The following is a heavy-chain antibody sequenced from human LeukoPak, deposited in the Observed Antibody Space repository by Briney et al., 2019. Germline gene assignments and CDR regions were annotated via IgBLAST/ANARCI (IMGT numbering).Heavy chain of an antibody. CDR3: ARAEAGYYYDSSGYFYFDY. CDR2: IYLSESA. CDR1: CLSLSSYF. V-gene: IGHV4-59*01. J-gene: IGHJ4*02. D-gene: IGHD3-22*01. Sequence: SETLPLTCSVSCLSLSSYFWRWIRQPPGRGLEWVGSIYLSESANYKPSLKSRVTISVNSHKNQPSLKLSSVTAADTAVYYCARAEAGYYYDSSGYFYFDYWGQGTLVTVSS.